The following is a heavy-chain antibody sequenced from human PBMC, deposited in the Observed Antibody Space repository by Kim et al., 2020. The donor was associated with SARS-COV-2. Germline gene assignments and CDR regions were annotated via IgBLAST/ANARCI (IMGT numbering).Heavy chain of an antibody. CDR1: GFTFDDYA. Sequence: GGSLRLSCAASGFTFDDYAMHWVRQAPGKGLEWVSLISGDGGSTYYADSVKGRFTISRDNSKNSLYLQMNSLRTEDTALYYCAKDIRVCLEPGACYYYMDVWGEGTTVTVSS. V-gene: IGHV3-43*02. CDR3: AKDIRVCLEPGACYYYMDV. J-gene: IGHJ6*03. D-gene: IGHD1-1*01. CDR2: ISGDGGST.